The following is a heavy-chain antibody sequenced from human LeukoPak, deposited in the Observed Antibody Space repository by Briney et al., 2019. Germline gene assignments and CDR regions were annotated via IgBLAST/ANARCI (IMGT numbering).Heavy chain of an antibody. CDR3: GRIAAAAIADY. D-gene: IGHD6-13*01. J-gene: IGHJ4*02. V-gene: IGHV4-39*01. CDR1: GGSISSSSYY. CDR2: IYYSGST. Sequence: SETLSLTCTVSGGSISSSSYYWGWIRQPPGKGVEWIGSIYYSGSTYYNPSLKSRVTISVDTSKNQFSLKLNSVTAADTAVYYCGRIAAAAIADYWGQGILVTVSS.